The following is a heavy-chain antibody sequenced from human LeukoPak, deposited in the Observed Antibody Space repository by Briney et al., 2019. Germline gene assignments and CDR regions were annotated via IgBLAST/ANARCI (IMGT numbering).Heavy chain of an antibody. Sequence: ASVTVSCKVSGYTLTELSMHWVRQAPGKGLEWMGGFDPEDGETIYAQKFQGRVTMTEDTSTDTAYMELSSLRSEDTAVYYCATQASLLWFGELLTGWGQGTLVTVSS. CDR2: FDPEDGET. J-gene: IGHJ4*02. CDR1: GYTLTELS. V-gene: IGHV1-24*01. D-gene: IGHD3-10*01. CDR3: ATQASLLWFGELLTG.